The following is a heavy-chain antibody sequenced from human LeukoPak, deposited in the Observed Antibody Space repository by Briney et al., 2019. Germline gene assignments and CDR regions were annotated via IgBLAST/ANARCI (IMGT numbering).Heavy chain of an antibody. CDR2: IYHSGST. CDR1: GGSISSRNW. V-gene: IGHV4-4*02. Sequence: PSGTLSLTCAVSGGSISSRNWWSWVRQPPGQGLEWIGEIYHSGSTNYNPPVKTRVTISVDKSKNQFSLKLSSVTAADTAVYYCARASHDYGDYSHFDYWGQGTLVTVSS. J-gene: IGHJ4*02. D-gene: IGHD4-17*01. CDR3: ARASHDYGDYSHFDY.